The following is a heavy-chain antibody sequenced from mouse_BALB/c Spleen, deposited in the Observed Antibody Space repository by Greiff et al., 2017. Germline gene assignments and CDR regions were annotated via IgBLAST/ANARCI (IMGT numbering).Heavy chain of an antibody. Sequence: QVQLQQPGAELVMPGASVKMSCKASGYTFTDYWMHWVKQRPGQGLEWIGAIDTSDSYTSYNQKFKGKATLTVDESSSTAYMQLSSLTSEDSAVYYCARRRNYGYDNDYFDYWGQGTTLTVSS. CDR3: ARRRNYGYDNDYFDY. D-gene: IGHD2-2*01. CDR2: IDTSDSYT. J-gene: IGHJ2*01. CDR1: GYTFTDYW. V-gene: IGHV1-69*01.